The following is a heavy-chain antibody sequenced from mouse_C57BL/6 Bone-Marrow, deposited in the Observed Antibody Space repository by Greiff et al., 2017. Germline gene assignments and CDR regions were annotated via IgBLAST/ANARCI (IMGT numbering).Heavy chain of an antibody. V-gene: IGHV5-16*01. J-gene: IGHJ2*01. D-gene: IGHD1-1*01. CDR3: ARFITTVVGRGLYFDY. Sequence: EVQLQESEGGLVQPGSSMKLSCTASGFTFSDYYMAWVRQVPEKGLEWVAHINYDGSSTYYLDSLKSRFIFSRANAKNILYLQMSSLKSEDTATYYCARFITTVVGRGLYFDYWGQGTTLTVSS. CDR1: GFTFSDYY. CDR2: INYDGSST.